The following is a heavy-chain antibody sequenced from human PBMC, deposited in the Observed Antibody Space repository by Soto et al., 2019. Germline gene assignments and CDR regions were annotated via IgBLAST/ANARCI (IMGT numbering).Heavy chain of an antibody. CDR3: ARHGLGYCSGGSCYYYYYYGMDV. D-gene: IGHD2-15*01. J-gene: IGHJ6*02. CDR1: GGSISSYY. V-gene: IGHV4-59*08. Sequence: QVQLQESGPGLVKPSETLSLTCTVSGGSISSYYWSWIRQPPGKGLEWIGYIYYSGSTNYNPSLNSRVTISVDXSXNXXSLKLSAVTAADTAVYYCARHGLGYCSGGSCYYYYYYGMDVWGQGTTVTVSS. CDR2: IYYSGST.